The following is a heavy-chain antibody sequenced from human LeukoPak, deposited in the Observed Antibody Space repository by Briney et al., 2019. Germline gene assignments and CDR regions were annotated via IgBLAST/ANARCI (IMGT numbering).Heavy chain of an antibody. CDR1: GGSISSSSYY. Sequence: SETLSLTCTVSGGSISSSSYYWGWIRQPPGKGLEWIGSIYYSGSTYYNPSLKSRVTISVDTSKNQFTLKLSSVTAADTAVYYCARHETTVPYFDYWGQGTLVTVSS. CDR2: IYYSGST. V-gene: IGHV4-39*01. CDR3: ARHETTVPYFDY. D-gene: IGHD4-17*01. J-gene: IGHJ4*02.